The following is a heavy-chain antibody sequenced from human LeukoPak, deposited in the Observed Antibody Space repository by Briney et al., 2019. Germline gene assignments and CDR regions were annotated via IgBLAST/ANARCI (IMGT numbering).Heavy chain of an antibody. CDR3: ARVPLRLGELSAFDAFDI. J-gene: IGHJ3*02. V-gene: IGHV4-30-4*08. CDR1: GGSISSGDYF. Sequence: SQTLSLTCTVSGGSISSGDYFWSWIRQPPGKGLEWTGYIYYSGSTYCNPSLKSRVTISVDTSKNQFSLKLSSVTAADTAVYYCARVPLRLGELSAFDAFDIWGQGTMVTVSS. D-gene: IGHD3-16*02. CDR2: IYYSGST.